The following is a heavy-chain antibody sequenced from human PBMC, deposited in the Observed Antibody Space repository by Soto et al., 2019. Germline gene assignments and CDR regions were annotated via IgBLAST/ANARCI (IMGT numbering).Heavy chain of an antibody. CDR1: GFRFSTYT. J-gene: IGHJ4*01. CDR2: ISGTGGSI. CDR3: ARGLETTVSVVDF. Sequence: PGGSLRLSCAASGFRFSTYTMNWVRQAPGKRLERGSCISGTGGSINYAGSVKGRFTISRDSAKRSLYLQMNSLSADDTAVYYCARGLETTVSVVDFWGLGILVTVSA. D-gene: IGHD3-16*01. V-gene: IGHV3-21*01.